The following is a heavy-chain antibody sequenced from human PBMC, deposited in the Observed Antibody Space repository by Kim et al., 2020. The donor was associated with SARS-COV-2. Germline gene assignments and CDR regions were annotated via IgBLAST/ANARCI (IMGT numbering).Heavy chain of an antibody. J-gene: IGHJ3*02. CDR2: IYGGGST. CDR1: GLSINTNY. CDR3: AKAQVLDGYDAYNI. Sequence: GGSLRLSCAASGLSINTNYMTWVRQAPGKGLEWISVIYGGGSTDYADSVKGRFTLSRDSAKNTVYLQMNTLRADDTAVYYCAKAQVLDGYDAYNIWGQGT. V-gene: IGHV3-66*01. D-gene: IGHD5-18*01.